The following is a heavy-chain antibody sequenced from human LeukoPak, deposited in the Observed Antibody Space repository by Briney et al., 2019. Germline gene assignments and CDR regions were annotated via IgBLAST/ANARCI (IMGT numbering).Heavy chain of an antibody. J-gene: IGHJ4*02. CDR1: GFTFSAYS. D-gene: IGHD4-11*01. CDR3: ARDQAYSFDY. Sequence: PGGSLRLSCAASGFTFSAYSMNWVRQAPEKGLEWVSYIGSSSGPIYYADSVKGRFTISRDNAKNSLYLQMDSLRAEDTAVYYCARDQAYSFDYWGQGTLVTVSS. V-gene: IGHV3-48*01. CDR2: IGSSSGPI.